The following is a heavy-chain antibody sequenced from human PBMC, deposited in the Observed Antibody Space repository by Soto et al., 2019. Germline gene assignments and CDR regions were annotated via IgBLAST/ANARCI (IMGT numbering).Heavy chain of an antibody. Sequence: SETLSLTCTVSGDSISSATHYWNWIRQHPGKGLEWIGYVSSSGNSYHSPSLKSRVFMSVDTSKNLFSLKLSSVTAADTAIYYCVGRLTSIYSYFDSWGQGTQVTVS. CDR2: VSSSGNS. CDR3: VGRLTSIYSYFDS. CDR1: GDSISSATHY. J-gene: IGHJ4*02. D-gene: IGHD4-4*01. V-gene: IGHV4-31*03.